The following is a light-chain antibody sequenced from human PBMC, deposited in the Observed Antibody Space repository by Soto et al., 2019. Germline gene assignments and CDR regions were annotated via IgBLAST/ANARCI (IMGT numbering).Light chain of an antibody. V-gene: IGLV1-40*01. CDR2: DNS. CDR3: ISYTDRQSYL. Sequence: QAVVTQPASVSGAPGQRVTISCTGGSSNIGAGYDVHWYRQLPGTAPELLIYDNSNRPSGVPARFSGSKSGTSASLAITGLQADDEADYYCISYTDRQSYLFGTGTKLTVL. CDR1: SSNIGAGYD. J-gene: IGLJ1*01.